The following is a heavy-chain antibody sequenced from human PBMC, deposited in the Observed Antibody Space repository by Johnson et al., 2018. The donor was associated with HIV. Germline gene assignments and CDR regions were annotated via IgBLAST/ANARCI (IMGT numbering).Heavy chain of an antibody. CDR1: GFTFDDYG. CDR2: INWNGGST. CDR3: ARGIMITFGGVIPNDAFDI. J-gene: IGHJ3*02. D-gene: IGHD3-16*02. Sequence: VLLVESGGGVVRPGGSLRLSCAASGFTFDDYGMSWVRQAPGKGLEWVSGINWNGGSTGYADSVKGRLPISRDNAKNSLYLQMNSLRAEDTALYYCARGIMITFGGVIPNDAFDIWGQGTMVTVSS. V-gene: IGHV3-20*04.